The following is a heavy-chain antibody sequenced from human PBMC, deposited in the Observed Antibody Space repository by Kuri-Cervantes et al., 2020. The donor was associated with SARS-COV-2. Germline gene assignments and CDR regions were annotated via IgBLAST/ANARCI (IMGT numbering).Heavy chain of an antibody. Sequence: ASVKVSCKASGYTFTSYYMHWVRQAPGQGLEWMGIINPSGGSTSYAQKFQGRVTMTRDTSTSTVYMELSSLRSEDTAVYYCASAPSLYNDFWSGNSFSWGRGSLVTVSS. CDR1: GYTFTSYY. D-gene: IGHD3-3*01. J-gene: IGHJ2*01. V-gene: IGHV1-46*01. CDR3: ASAPSLYNDFWSGNSFS. CDR2: INPSGGST.